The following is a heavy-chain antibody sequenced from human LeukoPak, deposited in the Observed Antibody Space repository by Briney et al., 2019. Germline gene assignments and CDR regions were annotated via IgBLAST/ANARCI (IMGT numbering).Heavy chain of an antibody. CDR2: IYYSGST. J-gene: IGHJ4*02. Sequence: SETLSLTCTVSGGSITSYYWSWIRQPPGKGLEWIGYIYYSGSTNYNPSLKSRVTISVDTSKNQFSLKLSSVTAADTAVYYCASRGDYYDSSGYSGFTPFDYWAREPWSPSPQ. V-gene: IGHV4-59*01. D-gene: IGHD3-22*01. CDR3: ASRGDYYDSSGYSGFTPFDY. CDR1: GGSITSYY.